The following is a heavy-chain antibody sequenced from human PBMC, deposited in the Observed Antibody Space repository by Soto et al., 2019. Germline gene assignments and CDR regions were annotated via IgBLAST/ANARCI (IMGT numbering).Heavy chain of an antibody. CDR2: IHNSGSA. V-gene: IGHV4-30-4*01. CDR1: GGSISSTDYY. CDR3: ARVDFYDSSGQYNFDY. Sequence: ASETLSLTCSVSGGSISSTDYYWTWIRQPPGKGLEWIGYIHNSGSAYYNPSLKRQSTISIDTSKNQVSLKLSSVTAADTAVYYCARVDFYDSSGQYNFDYWGQGTLVTVSS. D-gene: IGHD3-22*01. J-gene: IGHJ4*02.